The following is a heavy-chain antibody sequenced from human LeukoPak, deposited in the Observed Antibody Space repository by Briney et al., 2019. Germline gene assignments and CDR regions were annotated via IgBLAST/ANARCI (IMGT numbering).Heavy chain of an antibody. Sequence: LETPSLPRTVSGGSIRSFFWGWVRQPAREGMGWIGGIYTSGSTNYNPSLKSRVTMSVDTSKNQFSLKLSSVTAADTAVYYCARRSENYGDYGGFDPWGQGTLVTVSS. CDR2: IYTSGST. CDR3: ARRSENYGDYGGFDP. CDR1: GGSIRSFF. V-gene: IGHV4-4*07. D-gene: IGHD4-17*01. J-gene: IGHJ5*02.